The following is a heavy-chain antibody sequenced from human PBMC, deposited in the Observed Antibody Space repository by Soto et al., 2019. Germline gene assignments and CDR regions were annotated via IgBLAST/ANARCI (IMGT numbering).Heavy chain of an antibody. D-gene: IGHD4-4*01. Sequence: SETLSLTCSVSGDSISSGGHYWGWIRQHPGKGLEWIGYIYYSGSTNYNPSLKSRVTISVDTSKNQFSLKLSSVTAADTAVYYCARTVTTYYYYYYMDVWGKGTPVTVSS. CDR1: GDSISSGGHY. V-gene: IGHV4-61*08. J-gene: IGHJ6*03. CDR2: IYYSGST. CDR3: ARTVTTYYYYYYMDV.